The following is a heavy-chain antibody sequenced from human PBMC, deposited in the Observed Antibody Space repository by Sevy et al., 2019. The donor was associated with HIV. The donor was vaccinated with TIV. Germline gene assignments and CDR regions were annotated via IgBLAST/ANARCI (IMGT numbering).Heavy chain of an antibody. J-gene: IGHJ5*02. D-gene: IGHD5-18*01. CDR1: GYSFTSYW. V-gene: IGHV5-10-1*01. Sequence: GESLKISCKGSGYSFTSYWINWVRQMPGKGLEWMGRIDPSDSYTNYSPSFQGHVTISADKSISTAYLQWSSLKASDTAMYYCARHAKWGYSYGRGGSHSWFDPWGQGTLVTVSS. CDR3: ARHAKWGYSYGRGGSHSWFDP. CDR2: IDPSDSYT.